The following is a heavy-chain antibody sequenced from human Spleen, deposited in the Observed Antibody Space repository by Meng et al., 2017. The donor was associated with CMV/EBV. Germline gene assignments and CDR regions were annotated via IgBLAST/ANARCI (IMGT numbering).Heavy chain of an antibody. CDR3: ARGDSSGYYYFLDFDY. Sequence: SVKVSCKASGGTFSSYAISWVRQAPGQGLEWMGEIIPILGIANYAQKFQGRVTITTDESTSTAYMELSSLRSEDTAVYYCARGDSSGYYYFLDFDYWGQGTLVTVSS. CDR2: IIPILGIA. CDR1: GGTFSSYA. D-gene: IGHD3-22*01. V-gene: IGHV1-69*10. J-gene: IGHJ4*02.